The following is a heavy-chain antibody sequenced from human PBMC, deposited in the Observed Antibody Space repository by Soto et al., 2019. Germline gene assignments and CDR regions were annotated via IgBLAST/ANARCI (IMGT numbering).Heavy chain of an antibody. D-gene: IGHD5-12*01. CDR1: GFTLSSYS. CDR2: ISSSSSTI. CDR3: AREVHSGYDSDPPTLYYFDY. J-gene: IGHJ4*02. V-gene: IGHV3-48*02. Sequence: GGSLRLSCAASGFTLSSYSMNWVRQAPGKGLEWVSYISSSSSTIYYADSVKGRFTISRDNAKNSLYLQMNSLRDEDTAVYYCAREVHSGYDSDPPTLYYFDYWGQGTLVTVSS.